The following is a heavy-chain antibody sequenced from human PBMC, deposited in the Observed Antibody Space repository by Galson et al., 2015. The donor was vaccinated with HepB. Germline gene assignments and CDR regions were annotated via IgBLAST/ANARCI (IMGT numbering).Heavy chain of an antibody. Sequence: SLRLSCAASGFTFSSYWMHWVRQAPGKGLVWVSRINSDGSSTSYADSVKGRFTISRDNAKNTLYLQMNSLRVEDTAVYYCTEHCSSTSCSDYWGQGTLVTVSS. CDR1: GFTFSSYW. V-gene: IGHV3-74*01. CDR2: INSDGSST. D-gene: IGHD2-2*01. J-gene: IGHJ4*02. CDR3: TEHCSSTSCSDY.